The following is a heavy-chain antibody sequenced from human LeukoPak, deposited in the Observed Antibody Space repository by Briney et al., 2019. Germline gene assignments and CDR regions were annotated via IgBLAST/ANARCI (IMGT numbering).Heavy chain of an antibody. J-gene: IGHJ4*02. CDR2: IYYSGTT. V-gene: IGHV4-30-4*08. D-gene: IGHD2-2*01. CDR3: ARGGAIVVVPAASYFDY. CDR1: GGSISSGDYY. Sequence: SETLSLTCTASGGSISSGDYYWSWIRQPPGKGLEWIGYIYYSGTTYYTPSLKSRVTIAVDTSKNQFSLKLSSVTAADTAVYYCARGGAIVVVPAASYFDYWGQGTLVTVSS.